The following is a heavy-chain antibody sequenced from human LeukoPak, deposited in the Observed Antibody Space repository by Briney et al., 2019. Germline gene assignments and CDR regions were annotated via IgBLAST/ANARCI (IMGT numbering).Heavy chain of an antibody. CDR1: GYSISSGYY. CDR3: VRTMVRGVRGNDY. Sequence: SETLSLTCTVSGYSISSGYYWGWIRQPPGKGLEWIGSIYYSGSTYYNPSLKSRVTISVDTSKNQFSLKLSSVTAADTAVYYCVRTMVRGVRGNDYWGQGTLVTVSS. CDR2: IYYSGST. J-gene: IGHJ4*02. V-gene: IGHV4-38-2*02. D-gene: IGHD3-10*01.